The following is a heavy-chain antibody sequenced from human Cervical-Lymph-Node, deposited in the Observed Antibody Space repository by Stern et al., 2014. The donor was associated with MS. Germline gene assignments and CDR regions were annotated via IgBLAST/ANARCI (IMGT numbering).Heavy chain of an antibody. CDR2: IIPLFGTA. Sequence: QVQLVESGAEVKKPGSSVKVSCKVSGVTFNSDAFSWVRQAPGQGLEWVGGIIPLFGTANYASKFQGRVTVTADDTTSTTYIEVRSLRSEDTAHYYWAGGDKKFDYWGQGTLVSVSS. V-gene: IGHV1-69*01. CDR1: GVTFNSDA. J-gene: IGHJ4*02. D-gene: IGHD3-16*01. CDR3: AGGDKKFDY.